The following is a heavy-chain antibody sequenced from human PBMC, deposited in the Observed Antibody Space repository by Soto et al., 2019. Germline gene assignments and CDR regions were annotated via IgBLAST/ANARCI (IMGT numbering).Heavy chain of an antibody. D-gene: IGHD3-3*02. Sequence: SETLSLTCTVSGVSISRSSYYWAWIRQPPGKGLEWLGSIYYTGSTYYTPSLKSRVTISVDTSKNQFSLELSSVTAADTAVYYCARDFSRSSFDFWGQGALVTVSS. CDR2: IYYTGST. CDR3: ARDFSRSSFDF. J-gene: IGHJ4*02. CDR1: GVSISRSSYY. V-gene: IGHV4-39*01.